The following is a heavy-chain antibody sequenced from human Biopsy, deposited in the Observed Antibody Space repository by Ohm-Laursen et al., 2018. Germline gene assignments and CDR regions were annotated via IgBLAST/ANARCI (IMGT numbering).Heavy chain of an antibody. CDR1: GGSLSSYY. J-gene: IGHJ5*02. V-gene: IGHV4-4*07. Sequence: SDTLSLTCTVSGGSLSSYYWSWIRQPAGKGLEWIGRIYSSGSTNYNPSLKSRVTLSMDTSKRQFSLRLSSVTAADTAVYYCASGGQWPKPYLRYCDPWGQGTLVTVSS. CDR2: IYSSGST. D-gene: IGHD6-19*01. CDR3: ASGGQWPKPYLRYCDP.